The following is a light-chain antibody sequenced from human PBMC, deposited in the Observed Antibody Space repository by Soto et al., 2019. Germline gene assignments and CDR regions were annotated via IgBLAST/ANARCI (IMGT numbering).Light chain of an antibody. Sequence: EIVLTQSPGTLSLSPGERATLSCRASQSVSSSYLAWYQQKPGQAPRLLISVASSRATGIPDRFSGSGSGTDFTLTISRLEPEDFAVYYCQQYGSSPLIAFGQGTRLEIK. CDR1: QSVSSSY. J-gene: IGKJ5*01. V-gene: IGKV3-20*01. CDR3: QQYGSSPLIA. CDR2: VAS.